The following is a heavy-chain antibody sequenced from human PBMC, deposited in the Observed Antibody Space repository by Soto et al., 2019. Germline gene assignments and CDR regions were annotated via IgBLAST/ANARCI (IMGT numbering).Heavy chain of an antibody. CDR1: GFTFSSYA. CDR2: IDNSGGIT. Sequence: GGSLRLSCAASGFTFSSYAMTCVRQAPGKGLEWVSTIDNSGGITYYAESVKGRFTISRDNSKNTLHLQMNSLRAEDTAVYYCAKDTFDPSRAKTDYWGQGTLVTVSS. CDR3: AKDTFDPSRAKTDY. D-gene: IGHD3-16*01. J-gene: IGHJ4*02. V-gene: IGHV3-23*01.